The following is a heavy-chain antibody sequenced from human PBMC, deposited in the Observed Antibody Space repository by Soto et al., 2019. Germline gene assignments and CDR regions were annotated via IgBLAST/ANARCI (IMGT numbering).Heavy chain of an antibody. CDR3: ARVAY. Sequence: PGGSLRLSCTASGFTFSRCSMNWVRQAPGKGLEWVASISSASNDITYADSVKGRFIISRDNAKNSLFLQMNDLRPEDTALYYCARVAYWGQGTLVTVSS. J-gene: IGHJ4*02. CDR2: ISSASNDI. V-gene: IGHV3-21*06. CDR1: GFTFSRCS.